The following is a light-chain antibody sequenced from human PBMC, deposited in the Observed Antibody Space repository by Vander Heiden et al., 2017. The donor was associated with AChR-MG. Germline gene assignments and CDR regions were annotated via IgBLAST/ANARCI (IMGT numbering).Light chain of an antibody. V-gene: IGKV3D-7*01. CDR2: GAS. CDR1: QSVSSSY. J-gene: IGKJ1*01. Sequence: IVMTQSPATLSLSPGERATLSCRASQSVSSSYLSWYQQKPGQAPRLLIYGASTRATGIPARFSGSGSGTDFTLTISSLQPEDFAVYYWQQDYNLRTFGQGTKVEIK. CDR3: QQDYNLRT.